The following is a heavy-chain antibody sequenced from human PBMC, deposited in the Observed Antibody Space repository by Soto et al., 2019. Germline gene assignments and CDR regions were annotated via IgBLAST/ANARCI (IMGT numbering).Heavy chain of an antibody. D-gene: IGHD3-10*01. J-gene: IGHJ4*02. CDR1: GGSISGYY. Sequence: SETLSLTCTVSGGSISGYYWSWIRQPPGKGLEWIGYIYYSGTTSYNPSLNSRVTMSVDTSKNQFPLKVNSVTAADTAVYYCARESYYGSGATVVAYWGQGTLVTVSS. CDR2: IYYSGTT. CDR3: ARESYYGSGATVVAY. V-gene: IGHV4-59*01.